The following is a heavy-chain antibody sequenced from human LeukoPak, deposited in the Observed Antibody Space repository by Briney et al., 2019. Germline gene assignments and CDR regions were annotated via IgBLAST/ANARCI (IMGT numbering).Heavy chain of an antibody. Sequence: PGGSLRLSCAASGFTFSSYAMSWGRQAPGKGLEWVSGISGSGGGTYYADSVKGRFTISRDNAKNSLYLQMNSLGAEDTAVYYCARNFGYCSGASCNYYFDYWGQGTLVTVSS. D-gene: IGHD2-15*01. CDR3: ARNFGYCSGASCNYYFDY. V-gene: IGHV3-23*01. CDR1: GFTFSSYA. CDR2: ISGSGGGT. J-gene: IGHJ4*02.